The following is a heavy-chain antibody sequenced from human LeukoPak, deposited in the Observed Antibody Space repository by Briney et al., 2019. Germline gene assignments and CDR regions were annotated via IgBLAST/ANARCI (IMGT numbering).Heavy chain of an antibody. D-gene: IGHD3-9*01. CDR2: INNNGAST. Sequence: GGSLRLSCAASGFTFSSYAMHWVRQAPGKGLEHVSAINNNGASTHYANSVKGRFTISRDNSKNTLYLQMGSLRADDMAVYYCARDLLTCYPEYVFDIWGQGTMATVS. V-gene: IGHV3-64*01. CDR1: GFTFSSYA. J-gene: IGHJ3*02. CDR3: ARDLLTCYPEYVFDI.